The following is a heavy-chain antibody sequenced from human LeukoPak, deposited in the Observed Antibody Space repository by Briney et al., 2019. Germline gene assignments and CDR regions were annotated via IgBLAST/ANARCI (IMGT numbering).Heavy chain of an antibody. D-gene: IGHD2/OR15-2a*01. V-gene: IGHV4-31*03. CDR2: IYYSGST. CDR1: GGSISSGGYY. CDR3: ARVGSITQDY. Sequence: SETLSLTCTVSGGSISSGGYYWSWIRQHPGKGLEWIGYIYYSGSTYYNPSLRSRVTISVDTSKNQFSLKLSSVTAADTAVYYCARVGSITQDYWGQGTPVTVSS. J-gene: IGHJ4*02.